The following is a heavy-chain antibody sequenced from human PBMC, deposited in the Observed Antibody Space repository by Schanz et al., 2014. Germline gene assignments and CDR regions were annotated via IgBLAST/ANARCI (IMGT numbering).Heavy chain of an antibody. J-gene: IGHJ4*02. V-gene: IGHV3-48*01. CDR1: GFSFVDAW. Sequence: EVQLLESGGGLVQPGGSLRISCAASGFSFVDAWMSWVRQAPGKGLEWISYISSTSRATYYADSVKGRFTISRDNAKNSLFLQMNSLRAEDTAVYYCAGGEYQLLYGNWGQGTLVTVSS. CDR2: ISSTSRAT. CDR3: AGGEYQLLYGN. D-gene: IGHD2-2*02.